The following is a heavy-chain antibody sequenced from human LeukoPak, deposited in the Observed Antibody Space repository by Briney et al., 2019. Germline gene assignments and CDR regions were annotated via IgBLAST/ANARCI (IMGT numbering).Heavy chain of an antibody. CDR3: ARHPAGTLVPFDY. Sequence: GGSLSLSCAASGFSFSSYSMNWVRQAPGKGLEWVSYISSSSSTIYYADSVKGRFTISRDNAKNSLYLQMNSLKAEDTAVYYCARHPAGTLVPFDYWGQGTLVTVSS. CDR1: GFSFSSYS. CDR2: ISSSSSTI. D-gene: IGHD6-13*01. V-gene: IGHV3-48*04. J-gene: IGHJ4*02.